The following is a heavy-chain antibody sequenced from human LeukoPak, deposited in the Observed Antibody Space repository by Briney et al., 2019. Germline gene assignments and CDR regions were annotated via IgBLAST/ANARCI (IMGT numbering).Heavy chain of an antibody. CDR2: IKQDGSEK. CDR1: GFTFSSYE. V-gene: IGHV3-7*01. D-gene: IGHD3-10*01. J-gene: IGHJ4*02. CDR3: ARERPYYYGSGSYFSDF. Sequence: GGSLRLSCAASGFTFSSYEMNWVRQAPGKGLEWVANIKQDGSEKYYVDSVKGRFTISRDNAKNSLYLQMNSLRAEDTAMYYCARERPYYYGSGSYFSDFWGQGTLVTVSS.